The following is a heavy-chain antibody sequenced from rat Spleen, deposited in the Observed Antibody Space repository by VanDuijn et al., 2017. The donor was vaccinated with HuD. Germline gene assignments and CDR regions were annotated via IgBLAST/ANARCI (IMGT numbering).Heavy chain of an antibody. CDR2: ISSDGGRN. CDR3: ARHRLRRVPNWFAY. CDR1: GFTFSDYY. J-gene: IGHJ3*01. D-gene: IGHD1-11*01. V-gene: IGHV5-29*01. Sequence: EVQLVESDGGLVQPGRSLKLSCAASGFTFSDYYMAWVRQAPAKGLEWVATISSDGGRNFYRDSVKGRFTISRDNAKSTLSLQMDSLRSEDTATYYCARHRLRRVPNWFAYWGQGTLVTVSS.